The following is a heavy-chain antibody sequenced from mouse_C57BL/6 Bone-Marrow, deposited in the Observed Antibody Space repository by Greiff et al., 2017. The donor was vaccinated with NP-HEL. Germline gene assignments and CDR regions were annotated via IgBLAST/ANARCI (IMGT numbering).Heavy chain of an antibody. CDR2: IDPETGGT. CDR1: GYTFTDYE. J-gene: IGHJ2*01. D-gene: IGHD1-1*01. CDR3: TRDYYGSSFFDY. V-gene: IGHV1-15*01. Sequence: QVQLKQSGAELVRPGASVTLSCKASGYTFTDYEMHWVKQTPVHGLEWIGAIDPETGGTAYNQKFKGKAILTADKSSSTAYMELRSLTSEDSSVYYCTRDYYGSSFFDYWGQGTTLTASS.